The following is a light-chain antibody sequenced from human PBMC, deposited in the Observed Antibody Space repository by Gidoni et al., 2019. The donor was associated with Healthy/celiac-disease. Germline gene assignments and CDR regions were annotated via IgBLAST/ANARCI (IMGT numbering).Light chain of an antibody. CDR3: QQYNSYWT. Sequence: DIQMTQSPSTLSASVGDRVTITCRASQSISSWLAWYQQKPGKAPKLLIYKASSLESGVQSRFSGSGSGTEFTLTISSLQPDDFATYYCQQYNSYWTFXQXTKVEIK. V-gene: IGKV1-5*03. CDR1: QSISSW. J-gene: IGKJ1*01. CDR2: KAS.